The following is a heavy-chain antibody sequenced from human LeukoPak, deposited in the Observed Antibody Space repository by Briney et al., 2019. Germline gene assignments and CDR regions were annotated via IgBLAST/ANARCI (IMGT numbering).Heavy chain of an antibody. Sequence: GGSLRLSCAASGFTFSSYAMSRVRQAPGKGLEWVSAIGGSGGSTYYADSVKGRFTISRDNSKNTLYLQMNSLRAEDTAVYYCAKETLAVTSYFDYWGQGTLVTVSS. CDR2: IGGSGGST. CDR1: GFTFSSYA. CDR3: AKETLAVTSYFDY. D-gene: IGHD4-17*01. V-gene: IGHV3-23*01. J-gene: IGHJ4*02.